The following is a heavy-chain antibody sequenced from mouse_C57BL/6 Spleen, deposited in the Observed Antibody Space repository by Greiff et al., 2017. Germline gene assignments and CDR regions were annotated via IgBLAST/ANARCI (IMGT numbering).Heavy chain of an antibody. CDR3: ATYYSNYEGFAY. J-gene: IGHJ3*01. Sequence: VQRVESGPELVKPGASVKISCKASGYAFSSSWMNWVKQRPGKGLEWIGRIYPGDGDTNYNGKFKGKATLTADKSSSTAYMQLSSLPSEDSAVYFCATYYSNYEGFAYWGQGTLVTVSA. D-gene: IGHD2-5*01. V-gene: IGHV1-82*01. CDR1: GYAFSSSW. CDR2: IYPGDGDT.